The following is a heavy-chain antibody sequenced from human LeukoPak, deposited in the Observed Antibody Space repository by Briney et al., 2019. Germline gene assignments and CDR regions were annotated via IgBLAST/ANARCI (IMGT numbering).Heavy chain of an antibody. CDR3: ARVGSGYDLYGY. CDR1: GFTFSSYA. CDR2: ISSNGGST. V-gene: IGHV3-64*01. Sequence: GGSLRLSCAASGFTFSSYATHWVRQAPGKGLEYVSAISSNGGSTYYANSVKGRFTISRDNSKNTLYLQMGSLRAEDMAVYYCARVGSGYDLYGYWGQGTLVTVSS. D-gene: IGHD5-12*01. J-gene: IGHJ4*02.